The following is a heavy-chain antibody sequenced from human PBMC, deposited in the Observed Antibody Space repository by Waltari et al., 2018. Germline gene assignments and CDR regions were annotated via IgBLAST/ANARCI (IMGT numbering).Heavy chain of an antibody. CDR1: GYTFTSYD. Sequence: QVQLVQSGAEVKKPGASVKVSCKASGYTFTSYDINWVRQANGQGLEWMGLMNPNSGNTGYAQKFQGRVTMTRNTSISTAYMELSSLRSEDTAVYYCARRIFYYDSSGYTSDAFDIWGQGTMVTVSS. CDR3: ARRIFYYDSSGYTSDAFDI. D-gene: IGHD3-22*01. V-gene: IGHV1-8*01. CDR2: MNPNSGNT. J-gene: IGHJ3*02.